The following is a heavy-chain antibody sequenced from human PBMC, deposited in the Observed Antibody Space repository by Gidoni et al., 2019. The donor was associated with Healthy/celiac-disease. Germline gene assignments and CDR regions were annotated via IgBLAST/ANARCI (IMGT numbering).Heavy chain of an antibody. CDR2: IYWDDDK. CDR3: AHRPGVRGVIYFDY. CDR1: GFSLSTSGVG. D-gene: IGHD3-10*01. Sequence: QITLKESGPTLVKPTQTLTLTCTFSGFSLSTSGVGVGWIRQPPGKALEWLALIYWDDDKRYSPSLKSRLTITKDTSKNQVFLTMTNMDPVDTATYYCAHRPGVRGVIYFDYWGQGTLVTVSS. V-gene: IGHV2-5*02. J-gene: IGHJ4*02.